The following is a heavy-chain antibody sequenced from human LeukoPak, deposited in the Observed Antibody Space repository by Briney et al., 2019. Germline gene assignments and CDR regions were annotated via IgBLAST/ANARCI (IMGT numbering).Heavy chain of an antibody. Sequence: ASVKVSCTASGGTFSSYAISWVRQAPGQGLEWMGGIIPIFGTANYAQKFQGRVTITADESTSTAYMELSSLRSEDTAVYYCARDLDCSGGSCYPYYYYGMDVWGQGTTVTVSS. V-gene: IGHV1-69*13. D-gene: IGHD2-15*01. CDR2: IIPIFGTA. CDR3: ARDLDCSGGSCYPYYYYGMDV. J-gene: IGHJ6*02. CDR1: GGTFSSYA.